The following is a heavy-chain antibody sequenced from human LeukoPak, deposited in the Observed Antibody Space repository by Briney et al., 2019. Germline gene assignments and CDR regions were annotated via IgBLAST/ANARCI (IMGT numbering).Heavy chain of an antibody. CDR3: AREVGDY. CDR1: GFTFSSYA. D-gene: IGHD2-15*01. Sequence: GGSLRLSCAASGFTFSSYAMSWVRQAPGKGLEWVSVIYSGGGTYYADSVKGRFTISRDNSKNTLYLQMNSLRAEDTAVYYCAREVGDYWGQGTLVTVSS. J-gene: IGHJ4*02. CDR2: IYSGGGT. V-gene: IGHV3-66*01.